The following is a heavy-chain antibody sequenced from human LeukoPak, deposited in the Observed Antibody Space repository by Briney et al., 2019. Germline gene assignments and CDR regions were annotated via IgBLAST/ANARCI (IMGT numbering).Heavy chain of an antibody. CDR2: ISFDGGKK. D-gene: IGHD7-27*01. V-gene: IGHV3-30*04. CDR3: ARDLTGGFSYDY. CDR1: GFTFSSHA. J-gene: IGHJ4*02. Sequence: GGSLRLSCAASGFTFSSHAMHWVRQAPGEGLEWVAVISFDGGKKFYADSVKGRFTISRDNSKNTVNLQMISLRTEDTVVYYCARDLTGGFSYDYWGQGTLVTVSS.